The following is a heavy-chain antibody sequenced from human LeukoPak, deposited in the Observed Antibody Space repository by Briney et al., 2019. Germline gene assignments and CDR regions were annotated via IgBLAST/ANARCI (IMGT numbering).Heavy chain of an antibody. CDR2: ISGYNGNT. CDR1: GDTFNNYA. D-gene: IGHD6-19*01. Sequence: ASVKVSCKTSGDTFNNYAISWVRQAPGQGLEWMGWISGYNGNTNYAQKLQGRVIMTTDTSTSTAYMELRSLRSDDTAVYYCARAQVPSTSGWFPYAGAHWGQGTLVTVSS. J-gene: IGHJ4*02. CDR3: ARAQVPSTSGWFPYAGAH. V-gene: IGHV1-18*01.